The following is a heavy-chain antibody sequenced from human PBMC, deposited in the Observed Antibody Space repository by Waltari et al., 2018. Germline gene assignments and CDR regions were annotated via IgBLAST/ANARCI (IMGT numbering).Heavy chain of an antibody. CDR1: GYTFTSYG. D-gene: IGHD3-16*02. J-gene: IGHJ4*02. V-gene: IGHV1-18*01. CDR2: ISAYNGNT. CDR3: ARDLSDVITFGGVIVIPGY. Sequence: QVQLVQSGAEVKKPGASVKVSCKASGYTFTSYGISWVRQAPGQGLEWMGWISAYNGNTNYAQKLQGRVTMTTDTSTSTAYMELRSLRSDDTAVDYCARDLSDVITFGGVIVIPGYWGQGTLVTVSS.